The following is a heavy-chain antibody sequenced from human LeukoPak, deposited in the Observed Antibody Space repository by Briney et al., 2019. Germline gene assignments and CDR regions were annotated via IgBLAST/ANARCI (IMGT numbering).Heavy chain of an antibody. V-gene: IGHV3-30*03. CDR2: ISYDGSNK. CDR3: ARDYGGDY. D-gene: IGHD4-23*01. J-gene: IGHJ4*02. Sequence: GGSLRLSCAASGFTFSSYGMHWVRQAPGKGLEWVAVISYDGSNKYYVDSVKGRFTISRDNSKNTLYLQMNSLRAEDTAVYYCARDYGGDYWGQGTLVTVSS. CDR1: GFTFSSYG.